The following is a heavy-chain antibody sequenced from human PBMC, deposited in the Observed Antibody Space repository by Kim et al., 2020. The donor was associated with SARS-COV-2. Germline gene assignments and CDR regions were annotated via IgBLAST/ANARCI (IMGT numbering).Heavy chain of an antibody. Sequence: SETLSLTCAVSGGSISSGGYSWSWIRQPPGKGLEWIGYIYHSGSTYYNPSLKSRVTISVDRSKNQFSLKLSSVTAADTAVYYCARQKHPGGGYSYGYVLDYWGQGTLVTVSS. V-gene: IGHV4-30-2*01. CDR2: IYHSGST. CDR3: ARQKHPGGGYSYGYVLDY. D-gene: IGHD5-18*01. J-gene: IGHJ4*02. CDR1: GGSISSGGYS.